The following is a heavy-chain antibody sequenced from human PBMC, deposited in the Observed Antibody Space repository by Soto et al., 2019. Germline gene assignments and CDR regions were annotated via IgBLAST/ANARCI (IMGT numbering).Heavy chain of an antibody. CDR1: GGTFSSYA. CDR2: IIHIFGTA. J-gene: IGHJ6*02. CDR3: AAIYYSRTSCYNPACSYYEDNCLDV. Sequence: SVKVSCKASGGTFSSYAISWVRQALGQGLEWMGGIIHIFGTANYAQKFQGRVAITADESTSTAYKVLSSLRSADTAVYYCAAIYYSRTSCYNPACSYYEDNCLDVWGQGTTVTVSS. V-gene: IGHV1-69*13. D-gene: IGHD2-2*02.